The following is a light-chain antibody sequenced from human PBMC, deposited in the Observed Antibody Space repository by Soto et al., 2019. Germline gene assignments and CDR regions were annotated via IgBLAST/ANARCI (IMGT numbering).Light chain of an antibody. CDR1: QSVSSN. CDR2: GAS. Sequence: VITQSPATLSVSPGERATLSCRASQSVSSNLAWYQQKPGQAPRLLIYGASTRATGIPARFSGSGSGTEFTLTISSLQSEDFAVYYCQPYNNWPRTFGGGTKVDNK. J-gene: IGKJ4*01. V-gene: IGKV3-15*01. CDR3: QPYNNWPRT.